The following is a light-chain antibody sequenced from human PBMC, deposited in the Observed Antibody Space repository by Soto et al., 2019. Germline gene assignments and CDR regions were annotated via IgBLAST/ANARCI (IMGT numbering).Light chain of an antibody. CDR2: EVS. V-gene: IGLV2-8*01. Sequence: QSAPTQPPSASGSPGQSATISCTGTSSDVGGYNYVSWYQQYPGKAPKLMIYEVSKHPSGFPDRFSGSKSGNTASLTVSGLQAEEDADYYCCSYAGSSTWVFGGGTKLTVL. CDR1: SSDVGGYNY. CDR3: CSYAGSSTWV. J-gene: IGLJ3*02.